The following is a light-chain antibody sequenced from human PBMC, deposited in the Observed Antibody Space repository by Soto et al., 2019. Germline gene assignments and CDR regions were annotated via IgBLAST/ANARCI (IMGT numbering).Light chain of an antibody. CDR2: GAS. CDR1: QSVSSQ. J-gene: IGKJ1*01. Sequence: EIVLTQSPGTLSLSPGERATLSCRASQSVSSQLAWYQQKPGQAPRLLIHGASSRATGIPDRFSGSGSGTDFTLTISRLEPEDFAVYYCQQYGGSTRTFGQGTKVEIK. V-gene: IGKV3-20*01. CDR3: QQYGGSTRT.